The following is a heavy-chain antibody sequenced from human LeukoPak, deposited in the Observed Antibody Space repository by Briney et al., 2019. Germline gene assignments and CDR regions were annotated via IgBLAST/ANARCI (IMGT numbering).Heavy chain of an antibody. CDR1: GFTFSSYS. CDR3: ARVGDSTLIGAFDI. CDR2: ISSSSYI. V-gene: IGHV3-21*01. D-gene: IGHD2-2*01. J-gene: IGHJ3*02. Sequence: GSLRLSCAASGFTFSSYSMNWVRQAPGKGLEWVSSISSSSYIYYADSVKGRFTISRDNAKNSLYLQMNSLRAEDTAVYYCARVGDSTLIGAFDIWGQGTMVTVSS.